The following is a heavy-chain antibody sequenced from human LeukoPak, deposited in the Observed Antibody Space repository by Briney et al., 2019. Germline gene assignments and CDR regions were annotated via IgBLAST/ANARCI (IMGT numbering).Heavy chain of an antibody. D-gene: IGHD6-13*01. CDR2: INTNTGNP. V-gene: IGHV7-4-1*02. CDR1: GYTFTNYG. J-gene: IGHJ6*03. Sequence: ASVKVSCKASGYTFTNYGINWVRQAPGQGLEWMGWINTNTGNPMYAQGFTGRFVFSLDTSVSTAYLQISSLKADDIAAYYCATRYSSSHYYYLDVWGKGTTVTVSS. CDR3: ATRYSSSHYYYLDV.